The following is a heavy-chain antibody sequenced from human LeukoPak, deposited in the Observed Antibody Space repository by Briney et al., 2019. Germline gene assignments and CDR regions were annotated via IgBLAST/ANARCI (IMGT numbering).Heavy chain of an antibody. CDR1: GFTFNTYA. D-gene: IGHD6-13*01. CDR2: ISWNSGNI. J-gene: IGHJ4*02. Sequence: GGSLRLSCAASGFTFNTYAMHWVRQAPGKGLEWVSGISWNSGNIDYADSVKGRFTISRDNAKNSLYLQMNSLRAEDTAFFYCAKGSAEVELAIDYWGQGTLVTVSS. CDR3: AKGSAEVELAIDY. V-gene: IGHV3-9*01.